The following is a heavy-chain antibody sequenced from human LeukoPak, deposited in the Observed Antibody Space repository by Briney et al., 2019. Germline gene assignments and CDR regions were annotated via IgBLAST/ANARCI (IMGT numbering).Heavy chain of an antibody. V-gene: IGHV3-15*01. Sequence: PGGSLRLSCAASGFTFSNAWMSWVRQAPGKGLEWVGRIKSKTDGGTTDYAAPVKGRFTISRDDSKNTLYLQMNSLKTEDTAVYYCTTDPANFAWLLTPEASDYWGQGTLVTVSS. D-gene: IGHD3-9*01. CDR2: IKSKTDGGTT. CDR3: TTDPANFAWLLTPEASDY. J-gene: IGHJ4*02. CDR1: GFTFSNAW.